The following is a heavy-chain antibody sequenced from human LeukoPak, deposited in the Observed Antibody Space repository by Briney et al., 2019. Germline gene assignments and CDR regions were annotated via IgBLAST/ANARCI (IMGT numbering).Heavy chain of an antibody. CDR3: ASGDYYGSGSYYNGENY. Sequence: GGSLRLSCAASGFTFSSYGMHWVRQAPGKGLEWVAVIWYDGSNKYYADSVKGRFTISGDNSKNTLYLQMNSLRAEDTAVYYCASGDYYGSGSYYNGENYWGQGTLVTVSS. CDR2: IWYDGSNK. V-gene: IGHV3-33*01. CDR1: GFTFSSYG. J-gene: IGHJ4*02. D-gene: IGHD3-10*01.